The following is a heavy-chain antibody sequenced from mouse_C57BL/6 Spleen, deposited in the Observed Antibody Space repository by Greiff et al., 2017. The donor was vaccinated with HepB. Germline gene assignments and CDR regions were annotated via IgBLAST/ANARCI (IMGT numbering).Heavy chain of an antibody. V-gene: IGHV1-22*01. CDR1: GYTFTDYN. CDR2: INPNNGGT. D-gene: IGHD2-4*01. J-gene: IGHJ3*01. CDR3: ARSIYYDYDEAWFAY. Sequence: VQLQQSGPELVKPGASVKMSCKASGYTFTDYNMHWVKQSHGKSLEWIGYINPNNGGTSYNQKFKGKATLTVNKSSSTAYMELRSLTSEDSAVYYCARSIYYDYDEAWFAYWGQGTLVTVSA.